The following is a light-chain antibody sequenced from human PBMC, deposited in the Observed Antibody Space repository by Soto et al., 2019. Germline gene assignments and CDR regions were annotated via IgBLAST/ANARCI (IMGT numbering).Light chain of an antibody. CDR2: LGS. V-gene: IGKV2-28*01. Sequence: DIVMTQSPLSLPVTPGEPASISCRSSQSLLHSNGYNYLDWYLQKPGQSPQLLIYLGSNRASGVXDXXSGSGSGPDLTLKISRVEAEDVGVYYCMQALQTRWTFGQGTKVEIK. CDR3: MQALQTRWT. J-gene: IGKJ1*01. CDR1: QSLLHSNGYNY.